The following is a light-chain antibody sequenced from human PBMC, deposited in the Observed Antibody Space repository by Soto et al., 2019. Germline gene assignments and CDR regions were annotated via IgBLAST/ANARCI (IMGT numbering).Light chain of an antibody. CDR3: SSSAGSKLYV. J-gene: IGLJ1*01. CDR1: SSDVGGYNY. V-gene: IGLV2-8*01. Sequence: QSALTQPPSASGSPGQSVTISCTGTSSDVGGYNYVSWYQQHPGKAPKLMIYEVSKRPSGVPDRFSGSKSGNTASLTVSGLQAEDEADYYCSSSAGSKLYVFGTGTQLTVL. CDR2: EVS.